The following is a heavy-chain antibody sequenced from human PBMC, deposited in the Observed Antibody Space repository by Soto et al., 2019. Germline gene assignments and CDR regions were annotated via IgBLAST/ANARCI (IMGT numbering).Heavy chain of an antibody. CDR2: IYYSGST. J-gene: IGHJ4*02. V-gene: IGHV4-59*01. CDR3: ASRIVATAGVFDY. D-gene: IGHD5-12*01. Sequence: SDTLFLTCTVSGGSISSYYWSWIRQPPGKGLEWIGYIYYSGSTNYNPSLKSRVTISVDTSKNQFSLKLSSVTAADTAVYYCASRIVATAGVFDYWGQGTLVTVSS. CDR1: GGSISSYY.